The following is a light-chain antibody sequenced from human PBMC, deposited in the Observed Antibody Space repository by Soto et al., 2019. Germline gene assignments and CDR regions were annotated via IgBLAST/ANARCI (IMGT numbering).Light chain of an antibody. V-gene: IGKV3-15*01. Sequence: EIMMKQSPATLSVSPGERATLSCWASQNVRSNLAWYQQKPDQAPRLLIYGASTRAPVIPARFSGSGSGTEFTLTISSLQSDDSAVYYCQQYNTWPPLLTFGPGTKVEIK. CDR2: GAS. CDR3: QQYNTWPPLLT. J-gene: IGKJ3*01. CDR1: QNVRSN.